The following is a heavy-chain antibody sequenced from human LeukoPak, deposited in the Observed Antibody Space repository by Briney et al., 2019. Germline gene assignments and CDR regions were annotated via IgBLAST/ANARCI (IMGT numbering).Heavy chain of an antibody. J-gene: IGHJ4*02. CDR2: IYYSGCT. Sequence: PSETLSLTCTVSGGSVSSGSYYWSWIRQPPGKGLEWIGYIYYSGCTSYNPSLKSRVTISVDTSKNQFSLKLSSVTAADTAVYYCARLYCSRTSCYYTNWGQGTLVTVSS. CDR1: GGSVSSGSYY. D-gene: IGHD2-2*01. V-gene: IGHV4-61*01. CDR3: ARLYCSRTSCYYTN.